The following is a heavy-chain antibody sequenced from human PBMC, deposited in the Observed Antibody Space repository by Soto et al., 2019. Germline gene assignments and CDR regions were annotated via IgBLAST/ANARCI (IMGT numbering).Heavy chain of an antibody. Sequence: EVQLVESGGGLVQPGGSLRLSCAASGFTVSTKYMSWVRQAPGKGLEWVSVNYSGGSTFYADSVRGRFTISRDNSTNTVNLQMNSLRAEDTAVYYCARDPWAADYWGQGTLVTVSS. CDR2: NYSGGST. J-gene: IGHJ4*02. D-gene: IGHD3-16*01. CDR3: ARDPWAADY. V-gene: IGHV3-66*01. CDR1: GFTVSTKY.